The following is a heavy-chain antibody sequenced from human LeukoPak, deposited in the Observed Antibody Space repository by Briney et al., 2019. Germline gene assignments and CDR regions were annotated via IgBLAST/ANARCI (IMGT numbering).Heavy chain of an antibody. CDR3: ARRRRIAAAGTPGDALDI. CDR1: NYSITDGYY. Sequence: KSSETLSLTCSVSNYSITDGYYWTWIRQPPGKGLEWIGYIYNSGSTNYNPSLKSRVTISVDTSKNQFSLKLSSVTAADTAVYYCARRRRIAAAGTPGDALDIWGQGTMVTVSS. V-gene: IGHV4-59*08. CDR2: IYNSGST. J-gene: IGHJ3*02. D-gene: IGHD6-13*01.